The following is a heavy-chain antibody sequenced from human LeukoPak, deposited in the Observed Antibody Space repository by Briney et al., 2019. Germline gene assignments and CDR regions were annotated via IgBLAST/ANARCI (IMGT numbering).Heavy chain of an antibody. V-gene: IGHV1-2*02. CDR2: INPNSGGT. D-gene: IGHD2-21*02. J-gene: IGHJ4*02. CDR1: GNTFTGYY. CDR3: ARVGLCGGDCYYFDY. Sequence: ASVKVSCKASGNTFTGYYMHWVRQAPGQGLEWMGWINPNSGGTNYAQKFQGRVTMTRDTSISTAYMELSRLRSDDTAVYYCARVGLCGGDCYYFDYWGQGTLVTVSS.